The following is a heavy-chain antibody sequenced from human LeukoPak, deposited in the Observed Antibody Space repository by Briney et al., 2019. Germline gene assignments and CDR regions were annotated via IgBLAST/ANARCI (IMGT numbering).Heavy chain of an antibody. Sequence: GGSLRLSCAASGFTVSSNYMNWVRQAPGKGQEWVSVITSGGNTYYADSVKGRFTTSRDNSKNTLYVQVNSLRAEDTAIYYCARGRGYRDYDRPLDYWGQGTLVTVSS. CDR1: GFTVSSNY. J-gene: IGHJ4*02. CDR2: ITSGGNT. D-gene: IGHD5-12*01. CDR3: ARGRGYRDYDRPLDY. V-gene: IGHV3-53*01.